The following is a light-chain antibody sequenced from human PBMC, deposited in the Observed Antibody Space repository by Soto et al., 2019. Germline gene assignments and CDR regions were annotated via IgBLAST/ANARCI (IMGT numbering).Light chain of an antibody. Sequence: EIVMTQSPATLSVSPGERATLSCRASQSVSSKLAWYQQKPGQAPRLLIYGASTRATGIPARFSGSGTGTEFTLTISSLQSEDFAFYYCQQYSNWPPWTFGQGTKVEIK. CDR1: QSVSSK. CDR2: GAS. CDR3: QQYSNWPPWT. V-gene: IGKV3-15*01. J-gene: IGKJ1*01.